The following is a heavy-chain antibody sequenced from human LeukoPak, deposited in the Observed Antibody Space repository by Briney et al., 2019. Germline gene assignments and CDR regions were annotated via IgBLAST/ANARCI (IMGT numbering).Heavy chain of an antibody. CDR1: GFRFPNYG. J-gene: IGHJ5*02. D-gene: IGHD3/OR15-3a*01. V-gene: IGHV1-18*01. Sequence: ASVKVSCKASGFRFPNYGVTWVRQAPGQGLEWMAWISAYDGHTKYKQKFQDRVSMTTDTSTTTAYMELRSLTSDDTAVYYCARVGVDLWFDPWGQGTLVTVSS. CDR2: ISAYDGHT. CDR3: ARVGVDLWFDP.